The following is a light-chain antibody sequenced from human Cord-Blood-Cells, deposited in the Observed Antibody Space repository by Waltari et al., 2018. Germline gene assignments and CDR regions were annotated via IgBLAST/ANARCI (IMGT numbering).Light chain of an antibody. CDR2: GKN. CDR3: NSRDSSGNHLV. CDR1: SLRSYY. J-gene: IGLJ2*01. V-gene: IGLV3-19*01. Sequence: SSELTQDPAVSVALGQTVRITCQGDSLRSYYASWYQQKPGQAPVLVIYGKNNRSSGMPDRFSGSGSGNTASLTITGAQAEDEADYYCNSRDSSGNHLVFGGGTKLTVL.